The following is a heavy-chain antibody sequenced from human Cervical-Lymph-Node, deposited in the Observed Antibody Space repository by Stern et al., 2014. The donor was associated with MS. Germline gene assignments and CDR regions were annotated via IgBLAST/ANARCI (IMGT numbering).Heavy chain of an antibody. D-gene: IGHD1-14*01. CDR1: GDSFTSDSFNFFY. J-gene: IGHJ4*02. V-gene: IGHV4-61*01. Sequence: QVQLVQSGPGLVKPSETLSLTCTISGDSFTSDSFNFFYWTWIRRPPGKGLEWIGYISGSGRTSYNPSLKSRLTMSLDTSKNQISLILTSVTAADTATYYCATATGAATAVYYWGQGALVTVSS. CDR3: ATATGAATAVYY. CDR2: ISGSGRT.